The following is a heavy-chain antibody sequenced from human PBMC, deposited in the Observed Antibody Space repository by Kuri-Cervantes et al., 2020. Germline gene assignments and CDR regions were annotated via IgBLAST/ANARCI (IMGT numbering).Heavy chain of an antibody. CDR1: GFTFSSYG. J-gene: IGHJ3*02. CDR2: ISYDGSNK. Sequence: GGSLRLSCAASGFTFSSYGMHWVRQAPGKGLEWVAVISYDGSNKYYADSVKGRFTISRDNSKNTLYLQMNSLRAEDTAVYYCAKDSYGGIHPDAFDIWGQGTMVT. CDR3: AKDSYGGIHPDAFDI. D-gene: IGHD4-23*01. V-gene: IGHV3-30*18.